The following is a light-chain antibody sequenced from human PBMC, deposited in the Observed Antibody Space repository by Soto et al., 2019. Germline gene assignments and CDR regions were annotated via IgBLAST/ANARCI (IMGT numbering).Light chain of an antibody. CDR3: QQSYTLPLT. Sequence: DIQMTPSPSSLSASVGDRVPIPCRASQSISGYLNWYHQKPGKAPKXMIYTASNLQSGVPSRFSGSGSGTDFTLTISSLQPEDFTTYYCQQSYTLPLTLGGGTKVDIK. V-gene: IGKV1-39*01. CDR2: TAS. CDR1: QSISGY. J-gene: IGKJ4*01.